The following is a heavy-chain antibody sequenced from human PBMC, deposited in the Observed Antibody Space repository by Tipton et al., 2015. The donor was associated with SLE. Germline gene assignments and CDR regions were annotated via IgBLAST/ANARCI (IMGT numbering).Heavy chain of an antibody. V-gene: IGHV4-39*07. D-gene: IGHD4/OR15-4a*01. CDR2: IYYSGST. Sequence: LRLSCTVSGGSISSSSYYWGWIRQPPGKGLEWIGSIYYSGSTYYNPSLKSRVTISVDTSKNQFSLKLSSVTAADTAVYYCARHARGYGGNPRSWFDPWGQGTLVTVSS. CDR1: GGSISSSSYY. J-gene: IGHJ5*02. CDR3: ARHARGYGGNPRSWFDP.